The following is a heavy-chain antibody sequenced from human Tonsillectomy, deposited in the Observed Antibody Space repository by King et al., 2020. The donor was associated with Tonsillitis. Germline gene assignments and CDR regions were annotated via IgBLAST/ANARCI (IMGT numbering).Heavy chain of an antibody. CDR2: IFYSGTT. J-gene: IGHJ6*03. D-gene: IGHD3-22*01. CDR1: GGSINSYY. V-gene: IGHV4-59*01. Sequence: VQLQESGPGLVKPSETLSLTCTVSGGSINSYYWSWIRQPPGKGLEWIGYIFYSGTTNYNPSLKSRVTISLDTSKKQFSLELSSVTAADTAIYYCAGGDYYYDSSGYSHYFYMDVWGKGTTVTVSS. CDR3: AGGDYYYDSSGYSHYFYMDV.